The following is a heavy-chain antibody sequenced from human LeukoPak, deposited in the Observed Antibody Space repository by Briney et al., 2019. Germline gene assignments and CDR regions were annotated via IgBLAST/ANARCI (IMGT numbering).Heavy chain of an antibody. CDR1: GFTFSSYA. CDR3: AREVRSLWFGELSLFDY. V-gene: IGHV3-48*02. Sequence: GGSLRLSCAASGFTFSSYAMHRVRQAPGKGLEWVSYISSSSSTIYYADSVKGRFTISRDNAKNSLYLQMNSLRDEDTAVYYCAREVRSLWFGELSLFDYWGQGTLVTVSS. D-gene: IGHD3-10*01. J-gene: IGHJ4*02. CDR2: ISSSSSTI.